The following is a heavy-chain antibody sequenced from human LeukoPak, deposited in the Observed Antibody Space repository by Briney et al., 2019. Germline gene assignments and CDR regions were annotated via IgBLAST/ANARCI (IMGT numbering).Heavy chain of an antibody. V-gene: IGHV1-69*05. Sequence: ASVKVSCKASGGTFSSYAISWVRQAPGQGLEWMGRIIPIFGTANYAQKFQGRVTSTTDESTSTAYMELSSLRSEDTAVYYCATYVDTAMVVDAFDIWGQGTMVTVSS. CDR3: ATYVDTAMVVDAFDI. CDR2: IIPIFGTA. CDR1: GGTFSSYA. D-gene: IGHD5-18*01. J-gene: IGHJ3*02.